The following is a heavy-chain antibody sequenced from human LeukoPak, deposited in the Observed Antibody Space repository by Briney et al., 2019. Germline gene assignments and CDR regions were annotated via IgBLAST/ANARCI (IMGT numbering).Heavy chain of an antibody. J-gene: IGHJ1*01. CDR1: GFTFDNKA. CDR3: ARDLQEFFQH. V-gene: IGHV3-43*02. CDR2: ISGDGGST. Sequence: GKSLRLSCAPSGFTFDNKAIHWVRHAPGKGLEWVSLISGDGGSTYYADSMKGRFTISRDNSKNSLYPQMNSLRTEDTALYYCARDLQEFFQHWGQSTLVTVSS.